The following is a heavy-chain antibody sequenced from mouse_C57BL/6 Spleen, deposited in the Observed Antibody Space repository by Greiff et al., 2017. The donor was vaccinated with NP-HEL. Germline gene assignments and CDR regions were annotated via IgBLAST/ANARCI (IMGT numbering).Heavy chain of an antibody. CDR1: GYAFSSYW. CDR2: IYPGDGDT. J-gene: IGHJ4*01. V-gene: IGHV1-80*01. D-gene: IGHD1-1*01. Sequence: SGAELVKPGASVKISCKASGYAFSSYWMNWVKQRPGKGLEWIGQIYPGDGDTNYNGKFKGKATLTADKSSSTAYMQLSSLTSEDSAVYFCARSITTVVAPYAMDYWGQGTSVTVSS. CDR3: ARSITTVVAPYAMDY.